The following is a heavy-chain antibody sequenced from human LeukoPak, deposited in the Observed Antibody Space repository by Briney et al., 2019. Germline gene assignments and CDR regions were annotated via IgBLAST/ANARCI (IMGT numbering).Heavy chain of an antibody. CDR1: GGSISSSSYY. J-gene: IGHJ3*02. Sequence: SETLSLTCTVSGGSISSSSYYWGWIRQPPGKGLEWIGSIYYSGSTYYNPSLKSRVTISVDTSKNQFSLKLSSVTAADTAVYYCAVAAAGRGDAFDIWGQGTMVTVSS. V-gene: IGHV4-39*07. D-gene: IGHD6-13*01. CDR3: AVAAAGRGDAFDI. CDR2: IYYSGST.